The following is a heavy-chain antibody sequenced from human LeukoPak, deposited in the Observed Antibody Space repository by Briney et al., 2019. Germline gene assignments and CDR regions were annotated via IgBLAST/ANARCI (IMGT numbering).Heavy chain of an antibody. CDR1: GGSQSRCY. V-gene: IGHV4-59*08. D-gene: IGHD5-24*01. CDR2: IYYSGST. J-gene: IGHJ4*02. Sequence: PSETLSLTCSVSGGSQSRCYGRCTRQPPGKGLEWIGYIYYSGSTKYNPSLKSRVTISVDTSKNQFSLKLSSVTAADTAVYYCARGARAGYSVEPFYYWGQGTLVTVSS. CDR3: ARGARAGYSVEPFYY.